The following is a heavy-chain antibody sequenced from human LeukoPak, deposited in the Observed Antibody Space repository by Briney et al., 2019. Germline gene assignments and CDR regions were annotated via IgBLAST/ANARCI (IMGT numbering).Heavy chain of an antibody. Sequence: PSETLSLTCTVSGGSISSYYWSWIRQPPGKGLEWIGYIYYSGSTNYNPSLKSRVTISVDTSKNQFSLKLSSVTAADTAVYYCARAQTTVVIRKYYYYGMDVWGQGTTVTVSS. D-gene: IGHD4-23*01. J-gene: IGHJ6*02. V-gene: IGHV4-59*12. CDR1: GGSISSYY. CDR3: ARAQTTVVIRKYYYYGMDV. CDR2: IYYSGST.